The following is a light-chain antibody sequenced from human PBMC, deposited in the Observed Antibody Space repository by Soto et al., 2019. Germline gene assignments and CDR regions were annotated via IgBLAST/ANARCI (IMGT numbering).Light chain of an antibody. CDR3: QTWGTGIRV. CDR1: SGHSSYA. Sequence: QLVLTQSPSASASLGASVKLTCTLSSGHSSYAIAWHQQQPEQGPRYLMKLNSDGSHSKGDGIPDRFSGSSSGAERYLTSSSLQSEDEADYYCQTWGTGIRVFGGGTKVTVL. V-gene: IGLV4-69*01. CDR2: LNSDGSH. J-gene: IGLJ3*02.